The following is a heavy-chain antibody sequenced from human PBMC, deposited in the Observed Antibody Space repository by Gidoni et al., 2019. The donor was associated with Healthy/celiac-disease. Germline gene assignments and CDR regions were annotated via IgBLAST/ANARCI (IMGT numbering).Heavy chain of an antibody. J-gene: IGHJ3*02. D-gene: IGHD3-3*01. CDR1: GFTFSSYS. Sequence: EVQLVESGVGLVKPGGSLRLSCAASGFTFSSYSMNWVRQAPGKGLEWVSSISSSSSYIYYADSVKGRFTISRDNAKNSLYLQMNSLRAEDTAVYYCARDQPYYDFWSGYTTDAFDIWGQGTMVTVSA. CDR3: ARDQPYYDFWSGYTTDAFDI. V-gene: IGHV3-21*01. CDR2: ISSSSSYI.